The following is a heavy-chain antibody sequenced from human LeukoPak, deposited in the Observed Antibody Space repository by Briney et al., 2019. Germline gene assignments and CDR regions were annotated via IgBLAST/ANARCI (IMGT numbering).Heavy chain of an antibody. V-gene: IGHV3-30*02. Sequence: GGSLRLSCAASGFTFSYYGMHWVRPAPGKGLEWVAFMRYDGSIKYYVDSVKGRFTISRDNSNNMLFLQMNSLTAEDTAVYFCAKDPTHYLLDRGSTSYFDYWGQGTLVTVSS. D-gene: IGHD3-3*01. CDR1: GFTFSYYG. J-gene: IGHJ4*02. CDR3: AKDPTHYLLDRGSTSYFDY. CDR2: MRYDGSIK.